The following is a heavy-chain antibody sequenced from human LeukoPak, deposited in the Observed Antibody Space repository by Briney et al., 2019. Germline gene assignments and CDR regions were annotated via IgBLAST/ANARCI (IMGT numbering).Heavy chain of an antibody. CDR1: GFTFSTYW. CDR3: ARAVTSTEGY. J-gene: IGHJ4*02. CDR2: LNQDGSEK. Sequence: GGSLRLSRAASGFTFSTYWMTWVRQAPGKGLEWVASLNQDGSEKYYVDSVKGRFTISRDSAQKSLYLEMKSLSAKDTAVYYCARAVTSTEGYWGQGTLVTVSS. V-gene: IGHV3-7*03.